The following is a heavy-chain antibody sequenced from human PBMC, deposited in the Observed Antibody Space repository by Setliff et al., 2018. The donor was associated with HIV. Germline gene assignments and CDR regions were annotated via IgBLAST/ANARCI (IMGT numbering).Heavy chain of an antibody. CDR1: GFIFSDHV. Sequence: GGSLRLSCAASGFIFSDHVMHWVRQAPGKGLEWVARIRNKKNGGTTYYAAPVEGRFTISRDDSKNTLSLQMNSLKTEDTAIYYCTTDLGSGRFSWNNNWGQGTLVTVSS. CDR3: TTDLGSGRFSWNNN. CDR2: IRNKKNGGTT. J-gene: IGHJ4*02. D-gene: IGHD1-26*01. V-gene: IGHV3-15*01.